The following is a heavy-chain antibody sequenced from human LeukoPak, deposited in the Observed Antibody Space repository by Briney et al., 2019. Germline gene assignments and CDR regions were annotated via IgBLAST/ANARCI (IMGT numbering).Heavy chain of an antibody. V-gene: IGHV4-4*09. CDR1: GDSITSLY. D-gene: IGHD4-17*01. CDR3: ARSTTVTTVFDY. J-gene: IGHJ4*02. Sequence: SETLSLTCDVSGDSITSLYWSWLRQSPGKGLEWIAYIFSSGITKYNPSLRSRVTISMDTSKNQFSLKVASVTAADTAVYYCARSTTVTTVFDYWGQGTLVTVSS. CDR2: IFSSGIT.